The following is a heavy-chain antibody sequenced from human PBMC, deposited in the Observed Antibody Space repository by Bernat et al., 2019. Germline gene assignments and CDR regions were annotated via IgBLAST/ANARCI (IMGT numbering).Heavy chain of an antibody. V-gene: IGHV3-11*05. CDR3: ARARGYCSGGSCYYDFDY. D-gene: IGHD2-15*01. Sequence: HVQLVESGGGLVKPGGSLRLSCAASGFTFSDYYMSWIRQAPGKGLEWVSYISISSSYTNYADSVKGRFTISRDNAKNSLYLQMNSLRAEDTAVYYCARARGYCSGGSCYYDFDYWGQGTLVTVSS. CDR1: GFTFSDYY. J-gene: IGHJ4*02. CDR2: ISISSSYT.